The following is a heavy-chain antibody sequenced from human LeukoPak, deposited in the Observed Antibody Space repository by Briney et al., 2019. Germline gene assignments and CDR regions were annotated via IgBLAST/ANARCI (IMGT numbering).Heavy chain of an antibody. D-gene: IGHD3-10*01. J-gene: IGHJ4*02. Sequence: PSETLSLTCTVSGGSISSYYWSWIRQPPGKGLEWIGYIYYSGSTNYNPSLKSRVTISVDTSKNQFSLKLSSVTAADTAVYYCARGGVSMVRGVMPYYFDYWGQGTLVTVSS. CDR1: GGSISSYY. V-gene: IGHV4-59*01. CDR3: ARGGVSMVRGVMPYYFDY. CDR2: IYYSGST.